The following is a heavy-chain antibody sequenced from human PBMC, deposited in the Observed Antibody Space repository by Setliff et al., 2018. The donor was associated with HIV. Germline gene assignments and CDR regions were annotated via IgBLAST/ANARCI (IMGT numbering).Heavy chain of an antibody. Sequence: SETLSLTCTVSGGSISSYYWGWIRQSPGKGLEWIGNTYHTGSSYYNPSLNDRATISLDTSKNQFSLKLNSVTAADTAVYYCARGVRDNSGSSSYYFDYWGQGTLVTVSS. V-gene: IGHV4-39*07. CDR1: GGSISSYY. J-gene: IGHJ4*02. CDR2: TYHTGSS. CDR3: ARGVRDNSGSSSYYFDY. D-gene: IGHD6-19*01.